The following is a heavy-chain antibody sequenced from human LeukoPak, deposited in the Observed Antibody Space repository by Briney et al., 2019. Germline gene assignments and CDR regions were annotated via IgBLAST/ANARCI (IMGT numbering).Heavy chain of an antibody. V-gene: IGHV1-8*03. CDR3: ARGRGGGATSRDDY. Sequence: GASVNVSCKASGYTFTSYDINWVRQATGQGLEWMGWMNPNSGNTGYAQKFQGRVTITRNTSISTAYMELSSLRSEDTAVYYCARGRGGGATSRDDYRGQGTLVTVSS. CDR1: GYTFTSYD. CDR2: MNPNSGNT. J-gene: IGHJ4*02. D-gene: IGHD1-26*01.